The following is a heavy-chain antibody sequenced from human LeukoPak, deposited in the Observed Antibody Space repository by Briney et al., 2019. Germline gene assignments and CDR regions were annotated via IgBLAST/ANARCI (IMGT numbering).Heavy chain of an antibody. J-gene: IGHJ6*03. Sequence: SETLSLTCTVSGGSISSSSYYWSWIRQPPGKGLEWIGYIYYSGSTNYNPSLKSRVTISVDTSKNQFSLKLSSVTAADTAVYYCARDGYSYDNYYYYYYMDVWGKGTTVTVSS. D-gene: IGHD5-18*01. CDR3: ARDGYSYDNYYYYYYMDV. CDR2: IYYSGST. CDR1: GGSISSSSYY. V-gene: IGHV4-61*01.